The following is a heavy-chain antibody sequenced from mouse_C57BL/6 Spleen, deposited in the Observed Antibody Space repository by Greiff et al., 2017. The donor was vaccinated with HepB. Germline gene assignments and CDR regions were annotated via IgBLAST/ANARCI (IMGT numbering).Heavy chain of an antibody. D-gene: IGHD2-3*01. V-gene: IGHV1-7*01. CDR2: INPSSGYT. J-gene: IGHJ3*01. CDR1: GYTFTSYW. CDR3: ARSIYDGYYAFAY. Sequence: QVQLKESGAELAKPGASVKLSCKASGYTFTSYWMHWVKQRPGQGLEWIGYINPSSGYTKYNQKFKDKATLTADKSSSTAYMQLSSLTYEDSAVYHCARSIYDGYYAFAYWGQGTLVTVSA.